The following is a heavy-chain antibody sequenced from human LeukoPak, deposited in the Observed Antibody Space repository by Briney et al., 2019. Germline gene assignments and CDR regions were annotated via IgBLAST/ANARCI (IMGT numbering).Heavy chain of an antibody. D-gene: IGHD3-10*01. CDR1: GCSFISYW. CDR3: ARSLYYGSGSSNWLDP. CDR2: IYPGDSGT. V-gene: IGHV5-51*01. Sequence: GESLKISCKASGCSFISYWIVWVRQMPGKGLEWMGIIYPGDSGTTYSPSFQGQVIISVDKSISTAYLQWSSLKASDTAMYYCARSLYYGSGSSNWLDPWGQGTLVTVSS. J-gene: IGHJ5*02.